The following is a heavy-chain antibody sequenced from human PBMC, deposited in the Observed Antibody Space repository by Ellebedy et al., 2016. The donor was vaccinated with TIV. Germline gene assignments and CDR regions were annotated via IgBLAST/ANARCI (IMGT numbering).Heavy chain of an antibody. D-gene: IGHD3-16*01. CDR3: ARVRGGSYYFDY. J-gene: IGHJ4*02. Sequence: SGPTLVKPTQTLTLTCTFSGFSLTSSGVGVGWIRQPPGKALEWLALIYWDEVERYSPSLKSRVTITKDTSKHQVVLTMTNMDPVDTATYHCARVRGGSYYFDYWGQGTLVTVSS. CDR1: GFSLTSSGVG. CDR2: IYWDEVE. V-gene: IGHV2-5*02.